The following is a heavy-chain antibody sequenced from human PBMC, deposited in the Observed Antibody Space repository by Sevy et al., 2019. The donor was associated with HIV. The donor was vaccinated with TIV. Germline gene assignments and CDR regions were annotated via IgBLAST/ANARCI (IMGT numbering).Heavy chain of an antibody. V-gene: IGHV3-11*01. CDR3: ARVSSGYYNWFDP. CDR2: ISSSGSTI. J-gene: IGHJ5*02. D-gene: IGHD3-22*01. Sequence: GGSLKLSCAASGFTFSDYYMSWIRQAPGKGLEWVSYISSSGSTIYYADSVKGRFTISRDNAKNSLYLQMNSLRAEDTAVYYCARVSSGYYNWFDPWGQGTLVTVSS. CDR1: GFTFSDYY.